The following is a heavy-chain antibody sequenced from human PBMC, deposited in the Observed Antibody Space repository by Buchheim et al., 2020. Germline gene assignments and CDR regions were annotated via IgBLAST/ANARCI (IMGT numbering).Heavy chain of an antibody. V-gene: IGHV3-74*01. D-gene: IGHD3-10*01. J-gene: IGHJ4*02. CDR3: ARGRAGYYFDY. CDR1: GFIFSSNW. Sequence: EVQLVESGGGLVQPGGSLRLSCAASGFIFSSNWMHWVRQAPGQGLVWVSRINSDGSGTGYADSVKGRFTISRDNAKNTLYLQMNSLRAEDSAVYYCARGRAGYYFDYWGQGTL. CDR2: INSDGSGT.